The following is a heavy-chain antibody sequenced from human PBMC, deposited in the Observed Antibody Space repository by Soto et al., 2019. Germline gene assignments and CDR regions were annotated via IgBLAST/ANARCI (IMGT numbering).Heavy chain of an antibody. Sequence: QIQLVESGGGVVQPGGSLRLSCLASGFIFRSYAMHWVRQAPGKGLEWVAVITYDGANGYYADSVRGRFAISRDNSKSTLFLQMNSLRPEDTAVYYCARAFSGSYPNFDYRGQGTLVTVSS. J-gene: IGHJ4*02. CDR1: GFIFRSYA. CDR2: ITYDGANG. V-gene: IGHV3-30*09. D-gene: IGHD1-26*01. CDR3: ARAFSGSYPNFDY.